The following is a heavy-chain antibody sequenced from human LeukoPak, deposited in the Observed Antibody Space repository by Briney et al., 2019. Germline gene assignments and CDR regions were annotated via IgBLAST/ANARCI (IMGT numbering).Heavy chain of an antibody. V-gene: IGHV3-30*18. CDR3: AKYRFGELPLYGMGV. J-gene: IGHJ6*02. Sequence: PGGSLRLSCAASGFTFSSYGMHWVRQAPDKGLEWVAVISYDGSNKYYADSVKGRFTISRDNSKNTLYLQMNSLRAEDTAVYYCAKYRFGELPLYGMGVWGQGTTVTVSS. CDR2: ISYDGSNK. CDR1: GFTFSSYG. D-gene: IGHD3-10*01.